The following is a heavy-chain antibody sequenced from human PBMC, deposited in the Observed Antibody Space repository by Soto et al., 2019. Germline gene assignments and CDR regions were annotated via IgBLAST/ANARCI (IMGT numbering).Heavy chain of an antibody. J-gene: IGHJ6*02. Sequence: PSETLSLTCTVSGGSISSGGYYWSWIRQHPGKGLEWIGYIYYSGSTYYNPSLKSRVTISVDTSKNQFSLKLSSVTAADTAVYYCARGMAGGYYYGMDVWGQGTTVTVS. V-gene: IGHV4-31*03. CDR3: ARGMAGGYYYGMDV. CDR1: GGSISSGGYY. D-gene: IGHD2-8*01. CDR2: IYYSGST.